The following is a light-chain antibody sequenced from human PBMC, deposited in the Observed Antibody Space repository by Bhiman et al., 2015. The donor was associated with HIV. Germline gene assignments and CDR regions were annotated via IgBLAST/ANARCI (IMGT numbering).Light chain of an antibody. CDR3: CSYAGGSTWV. CDR1: GSDVGGYNH. CDR2: DVS. J-gene: IGLJ3*02. Sequence: QSALTQPASVSGSPGQSITISCTGSGSDVGGYNHVSWYQQHPGKAPKLMIYDVSNRPSGVSNRFSGSKSGNTASLTISGLQAEDESDYYCCSYAGGSTWVFGGGTKLTVL. V-gene: IGLV2-14*03.